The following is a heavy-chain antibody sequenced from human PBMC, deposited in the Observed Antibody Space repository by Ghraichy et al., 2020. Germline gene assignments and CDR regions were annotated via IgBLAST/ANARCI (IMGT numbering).Heavy chain of an antibody. V-gene: IGHV1-18*04. D-gene: IGHD2-2*02. CDR3: ARGEWSSASWYMGGCNGVDG. CDR2: ISAYNGNT. Sequence: ASVKVSCKASGYTFINYGMRWVRQAPGQRLEWMGWISAYNGNTKYAQKLQGRVTMSTDTSTSTAYMELRSLRSDDTAEYYCARGEWSSASWYMGGCNGVDGLGQGAKVADSS. CDR1: GYTFINYG. J-gene: IGHJ6*01.